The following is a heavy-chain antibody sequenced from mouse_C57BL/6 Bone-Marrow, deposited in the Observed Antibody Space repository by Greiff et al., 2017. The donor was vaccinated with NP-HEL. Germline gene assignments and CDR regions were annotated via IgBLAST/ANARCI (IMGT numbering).Heavy chain of an antibody. CDR1: GFTFSDYY. CDR3: AKIFYYGNYVWYFDV. J-gene: IGHJ1*03. V-gene: IGHV5-16*01. D-gene: IGHD2-1*01. CDR2: INYDGSST. Sequence: EVHLVESEGGLVQPGSSMKLSCTASGFTFSDYYMAWVRQVPEKGLEWVANINYDGSSTYYLDSLKSRFIISRDNAKNILYLQMSSLKSEDTATYYCAKIFYYGNYVWYFDVWGTGTTVTVSS.